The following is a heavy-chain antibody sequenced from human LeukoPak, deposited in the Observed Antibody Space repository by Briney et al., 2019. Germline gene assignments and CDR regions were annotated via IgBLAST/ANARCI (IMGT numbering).Heavy chain of an antibody. J-gene: IGHJ6*03. CDR3: ARIPGRLRADYYYYYMDV. D-gene: IGHD5-12*01. CDR1: GYTFTSYY. V-gene: IGHV1-46*01. CDR2: INPSGGST. Sequence: GASVKVSCKASGYTFTSYYMHWVRQAPGQGLEWMGIINPSGGSTSYAQKFQGRVTMTRDMSTSTVYMELSSLRSEDTAVYYCARIPGRLRADYYYYYMDVWGKGTTVTVSS.